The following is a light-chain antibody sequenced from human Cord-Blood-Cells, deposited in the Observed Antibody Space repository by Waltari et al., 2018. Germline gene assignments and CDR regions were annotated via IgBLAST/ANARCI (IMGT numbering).Light chain of an antibody. J-gene: IGKJ4*01. CDR2: DAS. CDR1: QSLSSL. Sequence: DIQMTQSPSTLSASVGDRVTITCRASQSLSSLLAWYQQKPGKAPKLLIYDASSLESGVPSRFSGSGSGTEFTLTISSLQPDDFATYYCQQYNSYLTFSGGTKVEIK. V-gene: IGKV1-5*01. CDR3: QQYNSYLT.